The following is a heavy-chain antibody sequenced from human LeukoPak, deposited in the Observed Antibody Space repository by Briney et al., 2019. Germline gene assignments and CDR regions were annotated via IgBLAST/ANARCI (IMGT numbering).Heavy chain of an antibody. CDR3: ASTIAAASGGFDY. D-gene: IGHD6-13*01. Sequence: PSETLSLTCTVSGGSISSSSYYWGWIRQPPGKGLEWIGSIYYSGSTYYNPSLKSRVTISVDTSKNQFSLKLSSVTAADTAVYYCASTIAAASGGFDYWGQGTLVTVSS. V-gene: IGHV4-39*07. CDR1: GGSISSSSYY. J-gene: IGHJ4*02. CDR2: IYYSGST.